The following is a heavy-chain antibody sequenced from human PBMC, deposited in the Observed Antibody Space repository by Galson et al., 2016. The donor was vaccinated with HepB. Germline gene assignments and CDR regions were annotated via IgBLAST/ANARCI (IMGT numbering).Heavy chain of an antibody. Sequence: SLRLSCAASNFTFSDYPMTWIRQAPGKGLEWLSYISSDGTVIYYADSVKGRFSISRADASHSLHLQMNSLRAEDTAIYYCARKKPLDCYGGSCFYYFGMDVWGKGTTVIVSS. CDR3: ARKKPLDCYGGSCFYYFGMDV. V-gene: IGHV3-11*01. D-gene: IGHD4-23*01. CDR2: ISSDGTVI. CDR1: NFTFSDYP. J-gene: IGHJ6*04.